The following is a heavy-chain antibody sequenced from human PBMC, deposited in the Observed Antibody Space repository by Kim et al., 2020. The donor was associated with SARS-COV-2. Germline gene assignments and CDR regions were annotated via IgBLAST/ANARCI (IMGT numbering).Heavy chain of an antibody. J-gene: IGHJ4*02. D-gene: IGHD3-10*01. CDR3: ARSEIDVYGSGRGPFDY. Sequence: GGSLRLSCAASGFTFSSYAMHWVRQAPGKGLEWVAVISYDGSNKYYADSVKGRFTISRDNSKNTLYLQMNSLRAEDTAVYYCARSEIDVYGSGRGPFDYWGQGTLVTVSS. CDR1: GFTFSSYA. CDR2: ISYDGSNK. V-gene: IGHV3-30-3*01.